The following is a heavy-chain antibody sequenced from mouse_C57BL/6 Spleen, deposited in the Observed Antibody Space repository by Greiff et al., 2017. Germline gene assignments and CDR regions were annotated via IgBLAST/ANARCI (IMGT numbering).Heavy chain of an antibody. CDR1: GFTFSSYA. D-gene: IGHD1-1*01. J-gene: IGHJ1*03. Sequence: EVKLMESGGGLVKPGGSLKLSCAASGFTFSSYAMSWVRQTPEKRLEWVATISDGGSYTYYPDNVKGRFTISRDNAKNNLYLQMSHLKSGDTAMYYCARRNYYGSSYGYFGVWGTGTTVTVAS. CDR2: ISDGGSYT. V-gene: IGHV5-4*03. CDR3: ARRNYYGSSYGYFGV.